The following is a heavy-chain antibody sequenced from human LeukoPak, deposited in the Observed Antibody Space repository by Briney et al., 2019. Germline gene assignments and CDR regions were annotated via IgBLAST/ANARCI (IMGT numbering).Heavy chain of an antibody. D-gene: IGHD3-22*01. CDR1: GYTFTSYA. Sequence: GASVKVSCKASGYTFTSYAMNWVRQAPGQGLEWMGWINTNTGNPTYAQGFTGRFVFSLDTSVSTAYLQISSLKAEDTAVYYCARDDFTGAYYYNSSGYYPNWFDPWGQGTLVTVSS. CDR2: INTNTGNP. J-gene: IGHJ5*02. CDR3: ARDDFTGAYYYNSSGYYPNWFDP. V-gene: IGHV7-4-1*02.